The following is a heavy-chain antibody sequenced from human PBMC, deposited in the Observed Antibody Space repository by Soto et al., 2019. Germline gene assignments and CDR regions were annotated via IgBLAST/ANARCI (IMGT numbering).Heavy chain of an antibody. CDR1: GGSISSGGYY. CDR2: IYYSGST. V-gene: IGHV4-31*03. Sequence: SETLSLTCTVSGGSISSGGYYWSWIRQHPGKGLEWIGYIYYSGSTYYNPSLKSRVTISVDTSKNQFSLKLSSVTAADTAVYYCAREVVRLPTIWFDPWGQGTLVTVSS. J-gene: IGHJ5*02. CDR3: AREVVRLPTIWFDP. D-gene: IGHD3-10*01.